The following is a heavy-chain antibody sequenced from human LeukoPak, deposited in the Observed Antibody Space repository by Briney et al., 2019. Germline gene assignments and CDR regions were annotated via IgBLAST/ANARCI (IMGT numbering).Heavy chain of an antibody. CDR2: IIPIFGTA. V-gene: IGHV1-69*13. J-gene: IGHJ5*02. CDR3: ARGGDPISSWFDP. CDR1: GGTSSSYA. Sequence: ASVKVSCKASGGTSSSYAISWVRQAPGQGLEWMGGIIPIFGTANYAQKFQGRVTITADESTSTAYIELSSLRSEDTAVYYCARGGDPISSWFDPWGQGTLVTVSS. D-gene: IGHD4-17*01.